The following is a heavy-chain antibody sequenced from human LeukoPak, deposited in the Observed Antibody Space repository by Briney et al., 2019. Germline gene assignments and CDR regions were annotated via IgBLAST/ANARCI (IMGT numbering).Heavy chain of an antibody. J-gene: IGHJ4*02. D-gene: IGHD1-1*01. CDR1: GFTFNNYW. CDR2: INGDGNNV. Sequence: GGSLRLSCAASGFTFNNYWLHWVRHVPGKGLMWVSRINGDGNNVNYADSVKGRFTISRDNAKNTLHLQMNSLRAEDTAVYYCAAGPAGNGHLSSYWGQGTRVTVSS. CDR3: AAGPAGNGHLSSY. V-gene: IGHV3-74*01.